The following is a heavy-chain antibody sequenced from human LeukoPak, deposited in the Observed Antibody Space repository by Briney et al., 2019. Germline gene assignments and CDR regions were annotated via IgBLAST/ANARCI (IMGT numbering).Heavy chain of an antibody. D-gene: IGHD1-20*01. CDR2: IYTSGST. CDR3: ARSWDNWNVVGIDA. J-gene: IGHJ5*02. V-gene: IGHV4-4*07. Sequence: SETLSLTCTVSGGSISSYYWSWIRQPAGKGLEWIGRIYTSGSTSYNPSLKSRLTMSVDTSKNQFSLKLSSVTAADTAVYYCARSWDNWNVVGIDAWGQGTLVTVSS. CDR1: GGSISSYY.